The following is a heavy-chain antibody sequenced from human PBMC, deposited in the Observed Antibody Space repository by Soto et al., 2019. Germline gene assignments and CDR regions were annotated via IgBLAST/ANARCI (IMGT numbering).Heavy chain of an antibody. Sequence: PSETLSLTCTVSGGSIRSSSYYWGWIRQPPGKGLEWIGNIYYSGSTYYNPSLKSRVTISVDTSKNQFSLKLSSVTAADTAVYYCARSYYDILTGFYYYYGMDVWGQGTTVT. D-gene: IGHD3-9*01. CDR1: GGSIRSSSYY. J-gene: IGHJ6*02. V-gene: IGHV4-39*01. CDR2: IYYSGST. CDR3: ARSYYDILTGFYYYYGMDV.